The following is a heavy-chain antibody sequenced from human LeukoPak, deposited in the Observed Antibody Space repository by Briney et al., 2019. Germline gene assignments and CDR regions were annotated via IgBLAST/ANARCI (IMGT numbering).Heavy chain of an antibody. D-gene: IGHD6-19*01. CDR1: GYTVTSYG. CDR3: ARGAYKYSSGGGWFDP. V-gene: IGHV1-18*01. CDR2: ISAYNGNT. Sequence: ASVKVSCKASGYTVTSYGISWVRQAPGQGLERRGWISAYNGNTNYAQKLQGRVTMTTDTSTSTAYMELRSLRSDDTAVYYCARGAYKYSSGGGWFDPWGQGTLVTVSS. J-gene: IGHJ5*02.